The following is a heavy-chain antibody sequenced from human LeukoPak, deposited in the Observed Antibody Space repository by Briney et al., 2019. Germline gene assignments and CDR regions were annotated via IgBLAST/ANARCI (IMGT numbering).Heavy chain of an antibody. J-gene: IGHJ5*02. D-gene: IGHD2-2*02. Sequence: GGSLRLSYAASGFTFSDYYMSWIRQAPGKGLEGVSYISSSGSTIYYADSVKGRFTISRDNAKNSLYLQMNSLRAEDTAVYYCAKTGDLYCSSTSCYTGFDNWFDPWGQGTLVTVSS. CDR2: ISSSGSTI. V-gene: IGHV3-11*01. CDR3: AKTGDLYCSSTSCYTGFDNWFDP. CDR1: GFTFSDYY.